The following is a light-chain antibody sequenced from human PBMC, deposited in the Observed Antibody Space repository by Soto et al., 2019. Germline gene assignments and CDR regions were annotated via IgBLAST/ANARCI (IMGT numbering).Light chain of an antibody. V-gene: IGKV1-39*01. CDR1: QDINVY. CDR3: QHGYVAPYS. Sequence: DIQMTQSPSSVSASIGDTVTITCRASQDINVYLNWYQQKPGEVPKLLIYSASTLHSGVPSRFTGSGSETDFTLTIRSRQPEDFATYYCQHGYVAPYSFGQGTKV. J-gene: IGKJ2*03. CDR2: SAS.